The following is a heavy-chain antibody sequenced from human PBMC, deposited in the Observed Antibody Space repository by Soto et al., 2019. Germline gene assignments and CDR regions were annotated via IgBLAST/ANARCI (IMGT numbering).Heavy chain of an antibody. Sequence: PSETLSLTCTVSGGSISSYYWSWIRQPPGKGLEWIGYIYYSGSTNYNPSLKSRVTISVDTSKNQFSLKLSSVTAADTAVYYCAIRAAGDAFDIWGQGTMVTVSS. CDR2: IYYSGST. CDR3: AIRAAGDAFDI. CDR1: GGSISSYY. D-gene: IGHD2-15*01. V-gene: IGHV4-59*01. J-gene: IGHJ3*02.